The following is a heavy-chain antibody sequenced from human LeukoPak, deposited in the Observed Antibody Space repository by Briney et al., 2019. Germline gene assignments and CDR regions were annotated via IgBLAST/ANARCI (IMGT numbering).Heavy chain of an antibody. D-gene: IGHD2-2*01. Sequence: GGSLTLSCAASGFTLSSYGMHWVRQAPGKGLEWVAIISYVGSNKDYADSVKGRFTISRDNSKNTLYLQMNSLRAEDTAVYYRAKDLLCSSTSCYGTGYFDSWGQGALVTVSS. CDR1: GFTLSSYG. CDR2: ISYVGSNK. V-gene: IGHV3-30*18. CDR3: AKDLLCSSTSCYGTGYFDS. J-gene: IGHJ4*02.